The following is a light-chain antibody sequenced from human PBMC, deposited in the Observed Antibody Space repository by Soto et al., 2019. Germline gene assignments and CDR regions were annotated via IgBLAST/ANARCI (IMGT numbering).Light chain of an antibody. CDR2: EVV. CDR3: ATWDDSLSGSYV. J-gene: IGLJ1*01. V-gene: IGLV2-8*01. Sequence: QSALTQPPSASGSPGQSVTISCTGTKNDIGVYDFVSWYQHHPGKAPRLIIYEVVQRPSGVPDRFSGSKSGTSASLGISGLQSEDEAVYYCATWDDSLSGSYVFGTGTQVTVL. CDR1: KNDIGVYDF.